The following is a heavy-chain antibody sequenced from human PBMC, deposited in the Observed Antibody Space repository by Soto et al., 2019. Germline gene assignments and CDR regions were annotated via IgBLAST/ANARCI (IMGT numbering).Heavy chain of an antibody. CDR1: GFTFSSYA. J-gene: IGHJ6*02. Sequence: GGSLRLSCAASGFTFSSYAMSWVRQAPGKGLEWVAAICYNGSNTYYADSVKGRFTISRDNSKNTLYLQMNSLRAEDTAVYYCARDSTIVVVVAATYGMDVWGQGTTVTVSS. D-gene: IGHD2-15*01. CDR2: ICYNGSNT. V-gene: IGHV3-23*01. CDR3: ARDSTIVVVVAATYGMDV.